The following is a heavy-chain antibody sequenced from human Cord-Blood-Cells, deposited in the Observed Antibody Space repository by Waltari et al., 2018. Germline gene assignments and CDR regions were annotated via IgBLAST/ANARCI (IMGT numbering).Heavy chain of an antibody. CDR2: IWYDGSNK. Sequence: QVQLVESGGGVVQPGRSLRLSCAASGFTFSSYGMHWVRQAPGKGLEWVAVIWYDGSNKYYADSVKGRFTISRDNSKNTLYLQMNSLRAEDTGVYYCARGGSGSYWYFDLWGRGTLVTVSS. CDR3: ARGGSGSYWYFDL. D-gene: IGHD1-26*01. J-gene: IGHJ2*01. CDR1: GFTFSSYG. V-gene: IGHV3-33*01.